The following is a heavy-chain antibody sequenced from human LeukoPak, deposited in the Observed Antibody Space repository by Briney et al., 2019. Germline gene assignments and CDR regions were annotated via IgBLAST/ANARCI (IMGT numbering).Heavy chain of an antibody. V-gene: IGHV3-23*01. D-gene: IGHD1-26*01. CDR3: VKLRGIYLDFDY. CDR2: IIGSGGYT. J-gene: IGHJ4*02. Sequence: GGTLRLSCAASGVTFSSYAMSWVRQAPGKGLEWVSAIIGSGGYTYYADSVKGRFPISRDNFKITLSLQMDSLRAEATAVYYCVKLRGIYLDFDYCGQGTLVTVSS. CDR1: GVTFSSYA.